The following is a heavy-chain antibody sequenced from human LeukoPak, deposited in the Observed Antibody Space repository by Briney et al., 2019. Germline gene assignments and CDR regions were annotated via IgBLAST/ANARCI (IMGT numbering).Heavy chain of an antibody. J-gene: IGHJ6*03. CDR1: GYTFTGYY. D-gene: IGHD2-15*01. CDR3: ASTPYCSGGSCYSPYYYYMDV. Sequence: ASVKVSCKASGYTFTGYYMHWVRQAPGQGLEWMGWINPNSGGTNYAQKFQGRVTMTRDTSISTAYMELSRLRSDDTAVYYCASTPYCSGGSCYSPYYYYMDVWGKGTTVTVSS. V-gene: IGHV1-2*02. CDR2: INPNSGGT.